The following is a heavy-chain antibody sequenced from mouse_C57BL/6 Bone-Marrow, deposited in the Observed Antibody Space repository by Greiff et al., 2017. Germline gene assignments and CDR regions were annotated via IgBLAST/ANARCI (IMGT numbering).Heavy chain of an antibody. V-gene: IGHV1-22*01. CDR2: INPTNGST. J-gene: IGHJ4*01. Sequence: VQLQQSGPELAKPGASVKMSCKASGYTFTDYNMHWVKQSHGKSLEWIGYINPTNGSTSYNQKFKGKATLTVNKSSSQAYMELRSLTSEDTAVYYCARFLYAIDYWGQGTSVTVSS. CDR3: ARFLYAIDY. CDR1: GYTFTDYN.